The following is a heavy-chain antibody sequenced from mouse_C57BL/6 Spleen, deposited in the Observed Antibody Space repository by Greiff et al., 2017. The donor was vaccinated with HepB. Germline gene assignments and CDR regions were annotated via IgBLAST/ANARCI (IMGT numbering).Heavy chain of an antibody. J-gene: IGHJ2*01. D-gene: IGHD1-1*01. CDR3: AKTDYYGSVFDY. CDR2: IYPGDGDT. Sequence: QVQLKESGPELVKPGASVKISCKASGYAFSSSWMNWVKQRPGKGLEWIGRIYPGDGDTNYNGKFKGKATLTADKSSSTAYMQLSSLTSEDSAVYFCAKTDYYGSVFDYWGQGTTLTVSS. V-gene: IGHV1-82*01. CDR1: GYAFSSSW.